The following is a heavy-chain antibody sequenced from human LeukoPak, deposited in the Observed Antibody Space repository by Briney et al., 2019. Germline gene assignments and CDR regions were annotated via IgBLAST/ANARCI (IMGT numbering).Heavy chain of an antibody. Sequence: ASVKVSCKASGGTFSSYTISWVRQAPGQGLEWMGRIIPILGTANYAQKFQGRVTITADKSTSTAYMELSSLRSEDTAVYYCARDSQDIVVVVAATGYYYYGMDVWGKGTTVTVSS. CDR3: ARDSQDIVVVVAATGYYYYGMDV. V-gene: IGHV1-69*08. J-gene: IGHJ6*04. D-gene: IGHD2-15*01. CDR1: GGTFSSYT. CDR2: IIPILGTA.